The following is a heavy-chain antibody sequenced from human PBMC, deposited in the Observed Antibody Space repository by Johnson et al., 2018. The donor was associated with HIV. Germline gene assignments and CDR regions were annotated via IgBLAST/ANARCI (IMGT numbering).Heavy chain of an antibody. CDR3: AKDRVAAAGTGAFDI. Sequence: EVQLVESGGGLVQPGGSLRLSCAASGLTFSAYATSWVRQAPGKGLEWVSIIRGSGGGTYYADSVKGRFTISRDNSKNKLYLQMNSRRAEDTAVYYCAKDRVAAAGTGAFDIWGQGTMVTVSS. J-gene: IGHJ3*02. D-gene: IGHD6-13*01. V-gene: IGHV3-23*04. CDR1: GLTFSAYA. CDR2: IRGSGGGT.